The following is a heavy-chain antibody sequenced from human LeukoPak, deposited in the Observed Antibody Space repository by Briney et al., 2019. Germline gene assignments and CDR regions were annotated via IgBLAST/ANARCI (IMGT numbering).Heavy chain of an antibody. CDR2: IIPDSGGA. V-gene: IGHV1-2*02. CDR1: GYTFTNYY. J-gene: IGHJ4*02. D-gene: IGHD2-21*01. CDR3: STEDKYCGGANCGKY. Sequence: GASVKVSCKTSGYTFTNYYVHWVRQAPGRGLEWMGYIIPDSGGADYDQRFQGRVTMTRDKSISTVYMELSSLRSDDTAVYYCSTEDKYCGGANCGKYWGQGTLVTVSS.